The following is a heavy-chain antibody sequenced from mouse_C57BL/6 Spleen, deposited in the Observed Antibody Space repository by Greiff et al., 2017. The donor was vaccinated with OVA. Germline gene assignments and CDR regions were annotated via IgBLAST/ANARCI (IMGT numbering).Heavy chain of an antibody. CDR1: GYTFTSYW. D-gene: IGHD1-1*01. Sequence: VQLQQPGTDLVKPGASVKLSCKASGYTFTSYWMHWVKQRPGQGLEWIGNINPSNGGTNYNEKFKSKATLTVDKSSSTAYMQLSSLTSEDSAVYYCARDYYGSSPWFAYWGQGTLVTVSA. J-gene: IGHJ3*01. CDR2: INPSNGGT. CDR3: ARDYYGSSPWFAY. V-gene: IGHV1-53*01.